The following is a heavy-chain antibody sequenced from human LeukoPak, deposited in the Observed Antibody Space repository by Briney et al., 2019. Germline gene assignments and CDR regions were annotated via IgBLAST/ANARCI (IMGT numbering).Heavy chain of an antibody. Sequence: PGGSLRLSCAASGFTFSSYEMNWVRQAPGKGLEWVSTISGSGASTYYADSVKGRFTISRDNAKNSLYLQMNSLRAEDTALYYCAKDLYSSGSNIDYWGQGTLVTASS. D-gene: IGHD6-19*01. V-gene: IGHV3-23*01. CDR2: ISGSGAST. CDR1: GFTFSSYE. CDR3: AKDLYSSGSNIDY. J-gene: IGHJ4*02.